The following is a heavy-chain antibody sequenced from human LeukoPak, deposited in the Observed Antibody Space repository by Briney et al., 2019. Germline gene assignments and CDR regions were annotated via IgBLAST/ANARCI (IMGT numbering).Heavy chain of an antibody. CDR1: EFTFTSYA. J-gene: IGHJ4*02. CDR3: ARDGALRYFDWSIDY. D-gene: IGHD3-9*01. CDR2: IDSRGGTT. Sequence: GGSLRLSCAVSEFTFTSYAMSWVRQAPGKGLEWVASIDSRGGTTYYADSMRGRFTISRDNSKNTLYLQMNSLRAEDTAVYYCARDGALRYFDWSIDYWGQGTLVTVSS. V-gene: IGHV3-23*01.